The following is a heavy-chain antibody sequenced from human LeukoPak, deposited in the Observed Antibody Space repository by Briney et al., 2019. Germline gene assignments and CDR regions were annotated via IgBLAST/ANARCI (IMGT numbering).Heavy chain of an antibody. V-gene: IGHV3-48*04. CDR3: ARITMVRSMDV. Sequence: PGGSLRLSCAASGFTLSTYGMSWVRQAPGKGLEWVSYISSSGSTILYADSVKGRFTISRDDARSSLYLQMNSLRAEDTAVYYCARITMVRSMDVWGQGTTVTVSS. D-gene: IGHD3-10*01. CDR2: ISSSGSTI. J-gene: IGHJ6*02. CDR1: GFTLSTYG.